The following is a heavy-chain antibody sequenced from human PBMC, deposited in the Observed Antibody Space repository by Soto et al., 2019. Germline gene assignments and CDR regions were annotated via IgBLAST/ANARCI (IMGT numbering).Heavy chain of an antibody. CDR1: GGSISSGDYY. CDR2: IYYSGST. Sequence: QVQLQESGPGLVKPSQTLSLTCTVSGGSISSGDYYWSWIRQPPGKGLEWIGYIYYSGSTYYNPSLKSRVTISVDTSKNQFSLELSSVTAADTAVYYCARDPGGITIFGVVSPYFDYWGQGTLVTVSS. J-gene: IGHJ4*02. V-gene: IGHV4-30-4*01. D-gene: IGHD3-3*01. CDR3: ARDPGGITIFGVVSPYFDY.